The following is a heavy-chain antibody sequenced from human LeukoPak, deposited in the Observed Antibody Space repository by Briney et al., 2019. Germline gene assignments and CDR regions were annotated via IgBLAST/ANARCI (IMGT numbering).Heavy chain of an antibody. Sequence: GESLKISCKGSGYSFTSYWIGWVRQAPGQGLEWVGWISAYNGNTNYAQNLQDRVTMTTDTSTSAAYMELRSLISDDTAVYYCAREGPVAVAGLDYWGQGTLVTVSS. CDR1: GYSFTSYW. CDR2: ISAYNGNT. CDR3: AREGPVAVAGLDY. J-gene: IGHJ4*02. D-gene: IGHD6-19*01. V-gene: IGHV1-18*04.